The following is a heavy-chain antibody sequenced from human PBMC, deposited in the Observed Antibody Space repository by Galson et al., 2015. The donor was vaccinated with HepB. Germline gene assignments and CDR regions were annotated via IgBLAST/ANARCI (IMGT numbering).Heavy chain of an antibody. CDR2: ISANSGGT. V-gene: IGHV1-2*02. CDR3: ARPLQAGNDY. J-gene: IGHJ4*02. Sequence: SVKVSCKASEYTFTGYYIHWVRQAPGQGLESMGWISANSGGTLYAQKFQGRVTMTRDTSISTAYMELSRLGSDDTAVYYCARPLQAGNDYWGQGTLVTVSS. CDR1: EYTFTGYY.